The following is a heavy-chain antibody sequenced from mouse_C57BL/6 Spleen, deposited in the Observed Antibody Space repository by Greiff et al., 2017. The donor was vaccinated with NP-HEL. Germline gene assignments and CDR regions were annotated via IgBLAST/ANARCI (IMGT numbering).Heavy chain of an antibody. D-gene: IGHD2-1*01. J-gene: IGHJ2*01. V-gene: IGHV1-76*01. CDR3: ALGNSYYFDY. Sequence: VQLQQSGAELVRPGASVKLSCKASGYTFTDYYINWVKQRPGQGLEWIARIYPGSGNTYYNEKFKGKATLTAEKSSSTAYMQLSSLTSEDSAVYFCALGNSYYFDYWGQGTTHTVSS. CDR2: IYPGSGNT. CDR1: GYTFTDYY.